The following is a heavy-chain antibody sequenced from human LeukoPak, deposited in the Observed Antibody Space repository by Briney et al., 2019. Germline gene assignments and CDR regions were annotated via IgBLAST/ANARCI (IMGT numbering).Heavy chain of an antibody. CDR2: IGGSGGST. CDR3: AKEPQSHSIFDY. CDR1: GFTFSTYA. J-gene: IGHJ4*02. D-gene: IGHD3-3*02. V-gene: IGHV3-23*01. Sequence: GGSLRLSCAASGFTFSTYAMSWVRQAPGKGLEWVSTIGGSGGSTYYADSVKGRFTISRDNSKNTLYLQMNSLRAEDTAVYYCAKEPQSHSIFDYWGQGTLVTVSS.